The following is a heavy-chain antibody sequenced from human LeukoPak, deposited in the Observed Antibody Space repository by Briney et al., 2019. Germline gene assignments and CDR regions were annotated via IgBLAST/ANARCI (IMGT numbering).Heavy chain of an antibody. CDR3: AKDGYCSSTSCYREFDY. V-gene: IGHV3-23*01. CDR2: ISGSGGST. CDR1: GFTFSSYA. D-gene: IGHD2-2*02. J-gene: IGHJ4*02. Sequence: GGSLRLSCAASGFTFSSYAMSWVRQAPGKGLEWVSAISGSGGSTYYADSVKGRFTISRDNSKNTLYLQMNSLRAEDTAVYYCAKDGYCSSTSCYREFDYWGQGTLVTVSS.